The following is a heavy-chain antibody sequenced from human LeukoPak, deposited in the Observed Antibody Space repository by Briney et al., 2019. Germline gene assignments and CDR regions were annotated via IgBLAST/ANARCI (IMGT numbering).Heavy chain of an antibody. CDR1: GGSFSTSSYY. D-gene: IGHD1-26*01. Sequence: PSETLSLTCTVSGGSFSTSSYYWSWVRQPSGKGLEWIGSFSFSGSTSYNPSLKSRVTMSVDTSKSQFSLKLSSVTAADTAVYYCARQEDSGNYWGPENFAFWGQGTLVTVSS. CDR2: FSFSGST. CDR3: ARQEDSGNYWGPENFAF. J-gene: IGHJ4*02. V-gene: IGHV4-39*01.